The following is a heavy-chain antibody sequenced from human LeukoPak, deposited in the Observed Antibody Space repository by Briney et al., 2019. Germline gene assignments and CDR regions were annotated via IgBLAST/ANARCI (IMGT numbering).Heavy chain of an antibody. CDR1: GYTFTSYG. J-gene: IGHJ4*02. CDR3: ARDEYYFGSGSYFYFDY. CDR2: ISAYNGNT. Sequence: ASVKVSCTASGYTFTSYGISWVRQAPGQGLEWMGWISAYNGNTNYAQKLQGRVTMTTDTSTSTAYMELRSLRSDDTAVYYCARDEYYFGSGSYFYFDYWGQGTLLTVSS. D-gene: IGHD3-10*01. V-gene: IGHV1-18*01.